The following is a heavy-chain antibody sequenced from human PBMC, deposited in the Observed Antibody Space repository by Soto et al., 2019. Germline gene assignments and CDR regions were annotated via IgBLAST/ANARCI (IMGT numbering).Heavy chain of an antibody. D-gene: IGHD3-3*01. CDR3: VRESYDFWSGYYSYYGMDV. Sequence: GGSLRLSCAASGFTFSSYSMNWVRQAPGKGLEWVSSISSSSSYIYYADSVKGRFTISRDNAKNSLYLQMNSLRAEDTAVYYCVRESYDFWSGYYSYYGMDVWGQGTTVTVSS. CDR2: ISSSSSYI. V-gene: IGHV3-21*01. CDR1: GFTFSSYS. J-gene: IGHJ6*02.